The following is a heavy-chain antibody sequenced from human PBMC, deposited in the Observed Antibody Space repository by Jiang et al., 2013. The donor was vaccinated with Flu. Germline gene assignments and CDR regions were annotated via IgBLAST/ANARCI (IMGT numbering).Heavy chain of an antibody. V-gene: IGHV4-39*01. J-gene: IGHJ5*02. CDR1: GGSISSSSYY. D-gene: IGHD1-14*01. CDR2: IYYSGST. CDR3: ARHEWNQYNWFDP. Sequence: LLKPSETLSLTCTVSGGSISSSSYYWGWIRQPPGKGLEWIGSIYYSGSTYYNPSLKGRVTISVDTSKNQFSLRLSSVTAADTAVYHCARHEWNQYNWFDPWGQGTLVTVSS.